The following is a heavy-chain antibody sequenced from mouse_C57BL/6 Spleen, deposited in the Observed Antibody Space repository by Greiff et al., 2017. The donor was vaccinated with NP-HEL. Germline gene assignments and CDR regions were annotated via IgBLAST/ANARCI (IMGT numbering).Heavy chain of an antibody. CDR2: IYPGSGST. D-gene: IGHD1-1*01. CDR1: GYTFTSYW. Sequence: QVQLQQSGAELVKPGASVKMSCKASGYTFTSYWITWVKQRPGQGLEWIGDIYPGSGSTNYNEKFKSKATLTVDKSSSTAYMQLSSLTSEDSAVYYCARPSYYGSSYGFAYWGQGTLVTVSA. V-gene: IGHV1-55*01. J-gene: IGHJ3*01. CDR3: ARPSYYGSSYGFAY.